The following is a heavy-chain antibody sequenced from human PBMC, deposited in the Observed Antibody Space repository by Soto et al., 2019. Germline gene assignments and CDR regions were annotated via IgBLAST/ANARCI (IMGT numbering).Heavy chain of an antibody. CDR3: VATTVTTISLDY. CDR2: SYYSGST. CDR1: GGSISNDNYS. Sequence: QVQLRESGPGLVKPSQTLSLTCTVSGGSISNDNYSWTWIRQHPGKGLEWIGYSYYSGSTYYNPSLKSRLSISVDTSKNLFSRKLSSVTAADTAVYFCVATTVTTISLDYWGQGTLVTVSS. J-gene: IGHJ4*02. V-gene: IGHV4-31*03. D-gene: IGHD4-17*01.